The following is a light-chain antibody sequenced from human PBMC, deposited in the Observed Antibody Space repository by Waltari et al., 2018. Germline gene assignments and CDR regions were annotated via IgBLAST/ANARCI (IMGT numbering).Light chain of an antibody. V-gene: IGLV2-14*01. J-gene: IGLJ1*01. CDR3: CLYASSYTPFFV. Sequence: QSALTQPASVSGSPGQSITISCIGTSSDIGGYNYVSCYQQHPGKAPKVMIYKVNNRPAGVSYRFSGSKSGNTASLTISGLQAEDEADYFCCLYASSYTPFFVFGTGTKLTVL. CDR2: KVN. CDR1: SSDIGGYNY.